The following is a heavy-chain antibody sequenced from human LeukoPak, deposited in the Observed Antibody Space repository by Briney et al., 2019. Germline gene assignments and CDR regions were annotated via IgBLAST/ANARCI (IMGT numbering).Heavy chain of an antibody. J-gene: IGHJ4*02. Sequence: GGSLRLSCTASGFTFSDYWMTWVRQAPGKGPEWVANIKQDGSQRYYVDSVRGRFTISRDNAKNSLFLQMNGLRAEDTSVYYCARRGGSSSRRSPIDYWGQGTLVTVSS. CDR1: GFTFSDYW. CDR2: IKQDGSQR. D-gene: IGHD6-6*01. V-gene: IGHV3-7*03. CDR3: ARRGGSSSRRSPIDY.